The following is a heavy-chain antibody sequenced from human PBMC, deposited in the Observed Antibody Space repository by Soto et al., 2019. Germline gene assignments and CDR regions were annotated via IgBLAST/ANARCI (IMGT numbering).Heavy chain of an antibody. J-gene: IGHJ4*02. Sequence: QVQLVQSGAEVKKPGASVKVSCKASGYTFTSYGISWVRQAPGQGLEWMGWISPYNGNTNYAQNLQGRVTMTTDTSTSTAYMGLRSLRSDDTAFYYCARDLSITVTTTNDYWGQGTLVTVSS. CDR2: ISPYNGNT. CDR1: GYTFTSYG. CDR3: ARDLSITVTTTNDY. D-gene: IGHD4-4*01. V-gene: IGHV1-18*01.